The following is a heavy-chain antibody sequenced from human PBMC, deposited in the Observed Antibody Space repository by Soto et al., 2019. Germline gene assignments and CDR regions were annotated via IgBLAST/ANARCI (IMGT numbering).Heavy chain of an antibody. D-gene: IGHD1-26*01. CDR1: GYTFTGYY. CDR2: INPNSGGT. Sequence: ASVKVSCKASGYTFTGYYMHWVRQAPGQGLEWMGWINPNSGGTNYAQKFQGWVTMTRDTSISTAYMELSRLRSDDTAVYYCATNYPYSGSFRGFDIWGQGTMVTVSS. J-gene: IGHJ3*02. CDR3: ATNYPYSGSFRGFDI. V-gene: IGHV1-2*04.